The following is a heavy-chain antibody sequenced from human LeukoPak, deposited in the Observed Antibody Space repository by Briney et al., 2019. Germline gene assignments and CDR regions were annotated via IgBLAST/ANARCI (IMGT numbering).Heavy chain of an antibody. Sequence: ASLRVSCKASGYTFTSYDINWVRQATGQGLEWMGFKNPNSGRTGFAQKFQGRFTMTTDTSISTAYMELSSLTSEDTAVYYCARGPVSSYGMDVWGQGTTVTVSS. V-gene: IGHV1-8*01. CDR2: KNPNSGRT. J-gene: IGHJ6*02. CDR1: GYTFTSYD. CDR3: ARGPVSSYGMDV.